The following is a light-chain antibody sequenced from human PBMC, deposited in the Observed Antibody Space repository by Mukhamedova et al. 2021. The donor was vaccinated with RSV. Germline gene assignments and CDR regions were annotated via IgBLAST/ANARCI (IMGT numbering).Light chain of an antibody. Sequence: GQSPHLLLYLGSNRASGVPDRFSGSGSGTDFTLKITRLEAADVGVYYCMQSLQIPPWTFGQGTKVELK. CDR2: LGS. J-gene: IGKJ1*01. CDR3: MQSLQIPPWT. V-gene: IGKV2-28*01.